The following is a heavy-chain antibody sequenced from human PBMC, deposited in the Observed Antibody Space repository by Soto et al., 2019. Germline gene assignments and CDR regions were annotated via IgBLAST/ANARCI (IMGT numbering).Heavy chain of an antibody. CDR1: GYTFSTYA. V-gene: IGHV1-3*01. CDR3: ARGKGMEENYYYYGMDV. Sequence: ASVKVSCKASGYTFSTYALHWVRQAPGQGLEWMGWINGGNGHTRYSQKFKDRVTISRDTPTSTAYMELSGLRSEDTAVYYCARGKGMEENYYYYGMDVWGQGTTVTVSS. CDR2: INGGNGHT. D-gene: IGHD1-1*01. J-gene: IGHJ6*02.